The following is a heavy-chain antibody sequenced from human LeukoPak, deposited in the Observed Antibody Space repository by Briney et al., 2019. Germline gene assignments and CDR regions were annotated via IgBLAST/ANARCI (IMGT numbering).Heavy chain of an antibody. CDR3: ARASYCSDGSCYSDY. CDR2: ISAYNGNT. V-gene: IGHV1-18*01. Sequence: APVEVSCKASGYTFTSYSISWVRQAPGQGLEWMGWISAYNGNTIYAQKVKGRVTMTTDTSTSTAYMELRSLKSDDTAVYYCARASYCSDGSCYSDYWGQGTLVTVSS. D-gene: IGHD2-15*01. J-gene: IGHJ4*02. CDR1: GYTFTSYS.